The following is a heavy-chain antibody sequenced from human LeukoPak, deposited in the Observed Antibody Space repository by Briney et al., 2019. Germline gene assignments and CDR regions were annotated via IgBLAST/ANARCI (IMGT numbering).Heavy chain of an antibody. J-gene: IGHJ6*02. CDR3: ARDHRGSPYYYYYGMDV. CDR2: ISAYNGNT. D-gene: IGHD5-12*01. V-gene: IGHV1-18*01. Sequence: ASVKVSCKASGYTFTSYSISWVRQAPGQGLEWMGWISAYNGNTNYAQKLQGRVTMTTDTSTSTAYMELRSLRSDDTAVYYCARDHRGSPYYYYYGMDVWGQGTTVTVSS. CDR1: GYTFTSYS.